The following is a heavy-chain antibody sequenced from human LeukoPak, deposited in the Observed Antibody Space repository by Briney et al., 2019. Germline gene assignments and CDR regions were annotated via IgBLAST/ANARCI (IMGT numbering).Heavy chain of an antibody. D-gene: IGHD3-22*01. CDR1: GFTFDDYA. CDR2: ISWNSGSI. V-gene: IGHV3-9*01. J-gene: IGHJ5*02. Sequence: GRSLRLSCAASGFTFDDYAMHWVRQAPGKGLEWVSGISWNSGSIGYADSVKGRFTISRDNAKNSLYLQMNSLRAEETALYYCAKGSAGGYYDSSGYEFDPWGQGTLVTVSS. CDR3: AKGSAGGYYDSSGYEFDP.